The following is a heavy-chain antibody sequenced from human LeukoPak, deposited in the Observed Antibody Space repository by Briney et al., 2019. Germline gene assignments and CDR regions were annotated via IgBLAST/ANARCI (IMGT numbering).Heavy chain of an antibody. D-gene: IGHD3-3*01. J-gene: IGHJ4*02. CDR2: IYPGDSDT. V-gene: IGHV5-51*01. CDR1: GYRFTNYW. Sequence: GESLQISRKGSGYRFTNYWIGWVRQMPGKGLEWMGIIYPGDSDTRYSPSFQGQVTISADKSISTAYLQWSSLKASDTAMYYCARSGSRDFWSGTFDYWGQGTLVTVSS. CDR3: ARSGSRDFWSGTFDY.